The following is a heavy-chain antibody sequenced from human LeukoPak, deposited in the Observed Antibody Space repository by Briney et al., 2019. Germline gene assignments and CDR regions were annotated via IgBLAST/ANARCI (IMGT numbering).Heavy chain of an antibody. Sequence: GGSLRLSCAASGFTFSSYAMHWVRQAPGKGLEYVSAISSNGGSTYYANSVKGRFTISRDNSKNTLYLQMGSLRSEDTAVYYCARGGESVSTNWFDPWGQGTLVTVSS. CDR3: ARGGESVSTNWFDP. D-gene: IGHD3-10*01. J-gene: IGHJ5*02. CDR1: GFTFSSYA. V-gene: IGHV3-64*01. CDR2: ISSNGGST.